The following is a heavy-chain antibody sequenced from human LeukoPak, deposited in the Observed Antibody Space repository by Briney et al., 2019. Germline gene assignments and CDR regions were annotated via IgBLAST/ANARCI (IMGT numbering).Heavy chain of an antibody. V-gene: IGHV1-46*01. CDR1: GYTFTSYY. Sequence: ASVKVSCKASGYTFTSYYMHWVRQAPGQGLEWMGIINPSGGSTSYAQKFQGRVTMTRDTSTSTVYMELSSLRYEDTAVYYCARDNYCTNGVCLYYFDYWGQGTLVTVSS. CDR2: INPSGGST. D-gene: IGHD2-8*01. CDR3: ARDNYCTNGVCLYYFDY. J-gene: IGHJ4*02.